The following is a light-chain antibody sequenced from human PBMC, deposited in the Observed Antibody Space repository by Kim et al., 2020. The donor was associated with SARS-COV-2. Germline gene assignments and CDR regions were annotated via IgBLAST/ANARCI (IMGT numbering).Light chain of an antibody. CDR1: SSDVGGYNY. CDR3: SSYASSSTPL. Sequence: GHSNTVSCTGASSDVGGYNYVSWYQQHPGKAPKLMIYDVSKRPSGVSNRFAGSKSGNTASLTISGLQAEVEGDYYCSSYASSSTPLFGGGTQLTVL. V-gene: IGLV2-14*03. J-gene: IGLJ2*01. CDR2: DVS.